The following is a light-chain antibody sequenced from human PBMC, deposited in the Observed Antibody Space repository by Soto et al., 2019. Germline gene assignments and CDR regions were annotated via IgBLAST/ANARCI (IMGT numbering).Light chain of an antibody. CDR2: DAY. CDR1: QSFRGL. V-gene: IGKV3-20*01. CDR3: QKYGSSPLT. Sequence: EVVLTEYPVTLALSQVERAKLSSMASQSFRGLLAWYQQKPGQAPRLLIYDAYNRATGIPPRFSGSGSGSDFTLTISRLEPEDFAVYYCQKYGSSPLTCGGGHKGAI. J-gene: IGKJ4*01.